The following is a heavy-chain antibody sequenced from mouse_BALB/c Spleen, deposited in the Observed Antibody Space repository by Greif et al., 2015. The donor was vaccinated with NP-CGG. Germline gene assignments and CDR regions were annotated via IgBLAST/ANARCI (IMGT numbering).Heavy chain of an antibody. J-gene: IGHJ4*01. CDR3: ARSLYDGWMDY. V-gene: IGHV1-9*01. CDR1: GYTFSSYW. D-gene: IGHD2-3*01. Sequence: QVQLKQSGAELMRPGASGKISCKATGYTFSSYWIEWVKQRPGHGLEWIGEILPGSGSTNYNEKFKGKATFTADTSSNTAYMQLSSLTAEDSAVYYCARSLYDGWMDYWGQGTSLTVSS. CDR2: ILPGSGST.